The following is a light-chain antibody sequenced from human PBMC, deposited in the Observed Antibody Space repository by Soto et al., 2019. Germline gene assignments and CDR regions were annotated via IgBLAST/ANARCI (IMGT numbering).Light chain of an antibody. Sequence: EIVMTQSPATLSVSPGERVTLSCRASHSANSDLAWYQQKPGQAPRLLIYGASTRATGIPARFSGSRSGTEFTLTISSLQSEDFAVYYCQHYNDWPLTFGQGTKVDIK. J-gene: IGKJ1*01. CDR1: HSANSD. CDR2: GAS. V-gene: IGKV3-15*01. CDR3: QHYNDWPLT.